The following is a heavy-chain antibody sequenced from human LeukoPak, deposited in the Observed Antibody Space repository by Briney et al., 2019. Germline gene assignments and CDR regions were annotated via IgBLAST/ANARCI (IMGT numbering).Heavy chain of an antibody. Sequence: GGSLRLSCAASGFTFSRSWMSWVRQVPGKGLERVANIKQDRDEKYYVDSVKGRFTISRDNARDSLFLQMNSLRADDTAVYYCARGRTLAVAPAALPYYFDYWGQGTLVTVSS. J-gene: IGHJ4*02. V-gene: IGHV3-7*04. CDR2: IKQDRDEK. CDR3: ARGRTLAVAPAALPYYFDY. CDR1: GFTFSRSW. D-gene: IGHD2-2*01.